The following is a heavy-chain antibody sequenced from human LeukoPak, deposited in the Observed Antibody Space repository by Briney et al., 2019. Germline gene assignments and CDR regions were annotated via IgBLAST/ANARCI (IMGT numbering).Heavy chain of an antibody. D-gene: IGHD2-2*01. CDR1: GFIFSSYS. V-gene: IGHV3-21*01. CDR3: ARDRLYCSSTRCYRPGY. CDR2: ISSSSSYI. J-gene: IGHJ4*02. Sequence: GGSLRLSCAASGFIFSSYSMNWVRQAPGKGLEWVSSISSSSSYIYYADSVKGRFTISRDNAKNSLYLQMNSLRAEDTAVYYCARDRLYCSSTRCYRPGYWGQGTLVTVSS.